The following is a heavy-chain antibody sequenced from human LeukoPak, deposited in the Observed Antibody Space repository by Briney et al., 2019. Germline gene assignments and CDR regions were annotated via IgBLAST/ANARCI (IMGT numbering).Heavy chain of an antibody. D-gene: IGHD6-19*01. CDR1: GFTFSSYW. J-gene: IGHJ4*02. V-gene: IGHV3-7*01. CDR2: IKQDGSEK. CDR3: ARDEWVSSGWYYTIDY. Sequence: GGSLRLSCAASGFTFSSYWMSWVRQAPGKGLEWVANIKQDGSEKYYVDSVKGRFTISRDNAKNSLYLQMSSLRAEDTAVYYCARDEWVSSGWYYTIDYWGQGTLVTVSS.